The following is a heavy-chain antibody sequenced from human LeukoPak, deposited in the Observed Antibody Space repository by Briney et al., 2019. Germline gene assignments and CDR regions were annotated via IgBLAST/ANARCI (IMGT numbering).Heavy chain of an antibody. Sequence: ASVKVSCKASRYTFTSYDTKWVRQATGQGLEWMGWMNSNSSNTGYAQKFQGRVTMTRNTAISTAYMELSSLRSEDTAVYYCASGTYSSSYWGQGTLVTVSS. V-gene: IGHV1-8*01. D-gene: IGHD6-13*01. CDR1: RYTFTSYD. CDR2: MNSNSSNT. J-gene: IGHJ4*02. CDR3: ASGTYSSSY.